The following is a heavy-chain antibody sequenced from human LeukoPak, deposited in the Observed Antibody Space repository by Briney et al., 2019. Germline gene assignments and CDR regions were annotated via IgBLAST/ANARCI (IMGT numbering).Heavy chain of an antibody. J-gene: IGHJ4*02. CDR2: INHSGST. Sequence: SETLSLTCAVYGGSFSGYYWSWIRQPPGKGLEWIGEINHSGSTNYNPSLKSRVTISVDTSKNQFSLKLSSVTAADTAVYYCATRSDYGILTGYSYHFDYWGQGTLVTVSS. D-gene: IGHD3-9*01. CDR1: GGSFSGYY. V-gene: IGHV4-34*01. CDR3: ATRSDYGILTGYSYHFDY.